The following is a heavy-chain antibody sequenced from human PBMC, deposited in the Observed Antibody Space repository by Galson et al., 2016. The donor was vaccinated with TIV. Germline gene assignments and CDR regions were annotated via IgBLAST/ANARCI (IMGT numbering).Heavy chain of an antibody. Sequence: SVKVSCKASGYTFNNYDISWVRQATGQGLEWMGWMNPNSGNAGYAQKFQGRVTMTSNTSVNTAYMELRSLRCEDTAVYYCARARRGYCSGGSCLPGYGGQGTLVTVSS. J-gene: IGHJ4*02. D-gene: IGHD2-15*01. CDR3: ARARRGYCSGGSCLPGY. V-gene: IGHV1-8*01. CDR1: GYTFNNYD. CDR2: MNPNSGNA.